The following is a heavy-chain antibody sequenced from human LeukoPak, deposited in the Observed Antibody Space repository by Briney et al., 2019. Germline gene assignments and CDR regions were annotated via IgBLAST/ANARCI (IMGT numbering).Heavy chain of an antibody. Sequence: PSETLSLTCTVSGGSISSSSSYYWGWIRQPPGKGLEWIGSIYYTGDTYYNSSLKSRVTISVDTSKNQFSLKLSSVTAADTALYYCSRLRGYTDGNPGHWGQGSLVTVSS. D-gene: IGHD5-12*01. CDR1: GGSISSSSSYY. J-gene: IGHJ4*02. CDR2: IYYTGDT. CDR3: SRLRGYTDGNPGH. V-gene: IGHV4-39*01.